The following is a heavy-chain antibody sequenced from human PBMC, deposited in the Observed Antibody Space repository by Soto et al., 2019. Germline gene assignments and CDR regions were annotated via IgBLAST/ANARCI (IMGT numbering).Heavy chain of an antibody. D-gene: IGHD4-4*01. CDR1: GFTFSSYA. CDR2: ISYDGSNK. J-gene: IGHJ1*01. CDR3: ARARDSGVTPAEYFQH. Sequence: QVQLVESGGGVVQPGRSLRLCCAASGFTFSSYAMHWVRKAPGKGLEWVAVISYDGSNKYYADSVKGRFTISRDNSKYTMCLQMNSLRAEDTAVYYCARARDSGVTPAEYFQHWGQGTLVTVSS. V-gene: IGHV3-30-3*01.